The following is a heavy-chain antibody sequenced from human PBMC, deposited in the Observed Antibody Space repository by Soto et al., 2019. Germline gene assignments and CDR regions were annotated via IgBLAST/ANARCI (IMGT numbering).Heavy chain of an antibody. D-gene: IGHD5-12*01. CDR3: ARDHYWSYSGYDFADYYYGMDV. V-gene: IGHV4-61*01. CDR1: GGSVSSGSYY. CDR2: IYYSGST. J-gene: IGHJ6*02. Sequence: PSETLSLTCTVSGGSVSSGSYYWSWIRQPPGKGLEWIGYIYYSGSTNYNPSLKSRVTISVDTSKNQFSLKLSSVTAADTAMYYCARDHYWSYSGYDFADYYYGMDVWGQGTTVTVSS.